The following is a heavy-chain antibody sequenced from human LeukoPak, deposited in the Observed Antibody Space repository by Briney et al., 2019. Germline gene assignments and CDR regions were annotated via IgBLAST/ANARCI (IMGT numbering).Heavy chain of an antibody. V-gene: IGHV3-15*04. CDR2: IESKTDGGTT. CDR3: TTYGSGRKFDY. J-gene: IGHJ4*02. Sequence: GGSLRLSCAASGFTFSSYGMSWVRQAPGKGLEWVGRIESKTDGGTTDYAAPVKGRFTISRDDSTNTLCLQMNSLKSEDTAVYYCTTYGSGRKFDYWGQGILVTVSS. CDR1: GFTFSSYG. D-gene: IGHD3-10*01.